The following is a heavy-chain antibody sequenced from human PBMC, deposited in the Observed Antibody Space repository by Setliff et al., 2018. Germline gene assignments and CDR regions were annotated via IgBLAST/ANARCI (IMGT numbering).Heavy chain of an antibody. V-gene: IGHV3-48*01. D-gene: IGHD3-3*01. J-gene: IGHJ4*02. CDR1: GFTFSSYA. CDR3: ARVYDFWSGYYVDY. CDR2: ISSSSSTI. Sequence: GGSLRLSCVASGFTFSSYAMSWVRQAPGKGLEWVSYISSSSSTIYYADSVKGRFTISRDNAKNSLYLQMNSLRAEDTAVYYCARVYDFWSGYYVDYWGQGTLVTVSS.